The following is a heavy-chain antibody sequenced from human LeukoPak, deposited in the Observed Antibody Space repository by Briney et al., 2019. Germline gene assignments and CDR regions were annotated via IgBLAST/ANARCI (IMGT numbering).Heavy chain of an antibody. CDR1: GYSISSGYY. CDR2: IYHSGST. CDR3: ARAEWLRGGVYFDY. D-gene: IGHD5-12*01. Sequence: PSETLSLTCTVSGYSISSGYYWGWIRQPPGKGLEWIGTIYHSGSTFYNPSLKSRVTISVDTSKNQFSLKLSSVTAADTAVYYCARAEWLRGGVYFDYWGQGTLVTVSS. J-gene: IGHJ4*02. V-gene: IGHV4-38-2*02.